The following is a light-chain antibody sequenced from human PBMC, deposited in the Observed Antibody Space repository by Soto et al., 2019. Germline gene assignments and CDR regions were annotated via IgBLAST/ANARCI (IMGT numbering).Light chain of an antibody. V-gene: IGKV3-15*01. CDR1: QSVSSS. J-gene: IGKJ1*01. CDR3: EQDFYWWP. CDR2: GAS. Sequence: LVLTQSPAPLSLSPGERATLSCRASQSVSSSLAWFQQKPGQVPRLLIYGASNRATGVSARFSGSGSGTEFTLTICSLQSEDFAVYSCEQDFYWWPLAQGSKVDI.